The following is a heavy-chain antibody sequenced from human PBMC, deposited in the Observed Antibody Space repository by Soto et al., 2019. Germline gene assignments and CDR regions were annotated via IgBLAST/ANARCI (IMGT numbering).Heavy chain of an antibody. J-gene: IGHJ4*02. CDR3: ARDPRYCSNGVCSRVYFDY. Sequence: GGSLRLSCAASGFTFSDYYMSWIRQAPGKGLEWVSYISYSGSTIYYADSVKGRFTISRGNSKNSLYLQMSSLRAEDTAVYYCARDPRYCSNGVCSRVYFDYWGQGTLVTVSS. D-gene: IGHD2-8*01. V-gene: IGHV3-11*01. CDR2: ISYSGSTI. CDR1: GFTFSDYY.